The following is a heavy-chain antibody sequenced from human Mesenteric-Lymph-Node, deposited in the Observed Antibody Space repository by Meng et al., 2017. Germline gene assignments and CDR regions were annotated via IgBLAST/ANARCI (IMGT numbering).Heavy chain of an antibody. V-gene: IGHV3-48*03. Sequence: GESLKISCAASGFTFSNYAMAWVRQAPGMGLEWVSFITDSGGSASYADSVKGRFTVSRDNAKNSLYLQMTSLRVEDTGVYYCARDKAGDEDFDSWGQGTLVTVSS. CDR2: ITDSGGSA. CDR3: ARDKAGDEDFDS. CDR1: GFTFSNYA. J-gene: IGHJ4*02.